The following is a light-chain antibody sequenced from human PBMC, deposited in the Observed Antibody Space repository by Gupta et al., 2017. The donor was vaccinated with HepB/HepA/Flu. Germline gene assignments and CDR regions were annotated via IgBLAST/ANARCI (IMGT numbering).Light chain of an antibody. CDR1: SGSVSTSHY. J-gene: IGLJ3*02. CDR3: VLYMGSGIWV. Sequence: QTVVTQEPSFSVSPGGTVTLTCGFSSGSVSTSHYSSWYQQTPGQAPRTLIYNTNTRSSGVPDRFSGSILGNKAALTITGAQADDESGYYCVLYMGSGIWVFGGGTKLTVL. CDR2: NTN. V-gene: IGLV8-61*01.